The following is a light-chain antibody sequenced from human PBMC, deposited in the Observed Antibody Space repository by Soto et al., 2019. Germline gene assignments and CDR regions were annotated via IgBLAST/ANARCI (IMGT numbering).Light chain of an antibody. V-gene: IGLV2-8*01. Sequence: QSALTQPPSASGSPGQSLTISCTGTNSDVGRYKFVSWYQQHPGKAPKLIIYEVTQRPSGVPDRFSASKSGNTASLTVSGLQAEDEADYYCSSYAGSKMGVFGTGTQ. CDR3: SSYAGSKMGV. J-gene: IGLJ1*01. CDR1: NSDVGRYKF. CDR2: EVT.